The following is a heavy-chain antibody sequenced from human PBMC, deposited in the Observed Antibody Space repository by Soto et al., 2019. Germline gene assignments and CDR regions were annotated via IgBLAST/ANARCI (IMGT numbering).Heavy chain of an antibody. V-gene: IGHV1-69*01. Sequence: QVQLVQSGAEVKKPGSSVKVSCKASGSTFSSYAISWVRQAPRQGLEWMGGIIPIFGTANYAQKFQGRVTITADESTSTAYMELSSLRSEDTAVYYCARSSNLWFGELFYFDYWGQGTLVTVSS. CDR3: ARSSNLWFGELFYFDY. CDR2: IIPIFGTA. D-gene: IGHD3-10*01. CDR1: GSTFSSYA. J-gene: IGHJ4*02.